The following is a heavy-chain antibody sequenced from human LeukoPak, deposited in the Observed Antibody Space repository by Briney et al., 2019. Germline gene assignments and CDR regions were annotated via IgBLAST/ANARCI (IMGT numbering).Heavy chain of an antibody. J-gene: IGHJ6*02. CDR1: GFTFSSYG. V-gene: IGHV3-30*03. Sequence: TGGSLRLSCAASGFTFSSYGMHWVRQAPGKGLEWVAVISYDGSNKYYADSVKGRFTISRDNSKNTLYLQMNSLRAEDTAVYYCARGSETIFGVVIIGSYGMDVWGQGTTVTVSS. CDR3: ARGSETIFGVVIIGSYGMDV. D-gene: IGHD3-3*01. CDR2: ISYDGSNK.